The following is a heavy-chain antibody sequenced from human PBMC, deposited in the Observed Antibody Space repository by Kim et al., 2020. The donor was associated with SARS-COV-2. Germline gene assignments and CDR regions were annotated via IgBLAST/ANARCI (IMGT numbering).Heavy chain of an antibody. CDR1: GDSISSYS. CDR3: ASVTVGGHDSRRGPVWYLDL. CDR2: MYSSGST. J-gene: IGHJ2*01. Sequence: SETLSLTCTVSGDSISSYSWNWIRQPAGKGLEWIGRMYSSGSTNYNPSLKSRATISVDTSKNQIALKLTSVTAADTAVHYCASVTVGGHDSRRGPVWYLDLWGRGTLVTVS. D-gene: IGHD3-22*01. V-gene: IGHV4-4*07.